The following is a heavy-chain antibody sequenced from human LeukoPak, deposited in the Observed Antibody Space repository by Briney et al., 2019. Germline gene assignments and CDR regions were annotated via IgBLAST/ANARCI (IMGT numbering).Heavy chain of an antibody. CDR2: INEAGNEK. J-gene: IGHJ3*01. CDR3: VRDDGSLIGRD. V-gene: IGHV3-7*01. D-gene: IGHD2/OR15-2a*01. CDR1: GFTFSGNW. Sequence: PGGSLRLSCAASGFTFSGNWMGWVRQAPGKGLEWVANINEAGNEKYYGDSVTGRFAIARDNANKLLDLQMNSLRGDDSAVYYGVRDDGSLIGRDWGQGTMVTVSS.